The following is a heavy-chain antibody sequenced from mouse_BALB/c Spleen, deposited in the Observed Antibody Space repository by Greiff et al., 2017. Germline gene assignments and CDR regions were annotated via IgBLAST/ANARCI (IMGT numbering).Heavy chain of an antibody. V-gene: IGHV14-3*02. CDR3: ARGGTATEGFAY. D-gene: IGHD1-2*01. CDR1: GFNIKDTY. Sequence: VQLQQSGAELVKPGASVKLSCTASGFNIKDTYMHWVTQRPEQGLEWIGRIDPANGNTKYDPKFQGKATITADTSSNTAYLQLSSLTSEDTAVYYGARGGTATEGFAYWGQGTLVTVSA. CDR2: IDPANGNT. J-gene: IGHJ3*01.